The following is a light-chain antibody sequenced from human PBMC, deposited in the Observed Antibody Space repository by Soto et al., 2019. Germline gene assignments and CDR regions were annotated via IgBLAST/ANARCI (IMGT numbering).Light chain of an antibody. Sequence: EIVLTQSPATLSLSPGERATLSCRASQSVSTFFAWYQQKRGQAPRLLIYDASKRATGIPARFSGSGSGTEFTLTISRLEPEDFAVYYCKNRFSWPLTFGGGTTVEIK. CDR2: DAS. CDR1: QSVSTF. J-gene: IGKJ4*01. V-gene: IGKV3-11*01. CDR3: KNRFSWPLT.